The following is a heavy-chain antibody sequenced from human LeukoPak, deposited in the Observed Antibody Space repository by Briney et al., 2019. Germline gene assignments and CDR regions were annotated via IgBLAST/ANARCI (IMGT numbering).Heavy chain of an antibody. Sequence: ASVKVSCKASGYTFTSYYMHWVRQAPGQGLEWMGIINPSGGSTSYAQKFQGRVTMTRDTSTCTVYMELSSLRSEDTAVYYCAREPQTGYSSGWPFDYWGQGTLVTVSS. CDR3: AREPQTGYSSGWPFDY. D-gene: IGHD6-19*01. CDR2: INPSGGST. J-gene: IGHJ4*02. V-gene: IGHV1-46*01. CDR1: GYTFTSYY.